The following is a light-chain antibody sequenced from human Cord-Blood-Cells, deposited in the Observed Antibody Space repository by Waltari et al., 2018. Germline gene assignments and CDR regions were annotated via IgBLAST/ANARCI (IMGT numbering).Light chain of an antibody. J-gene: IGKJ2*01. CDR2: SAS. V-gene: IGKV4-1*01. CDR1: QSVLYRSNNKNY. Sequence: DTAMTQSPDSLAVSLGERATINCKSSQSVLYRSNNKNYLAWYQKKPGQTPKLLIYSASTRKSGVPDRCSGSESETDFTLTISSLQAEDVAVYYCQQYYSTPPTFGQGTKLEIK. CDR3: QQYYSTPPT.